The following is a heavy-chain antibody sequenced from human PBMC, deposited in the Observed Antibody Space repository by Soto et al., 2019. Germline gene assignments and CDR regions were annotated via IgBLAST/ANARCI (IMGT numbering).Heavy chain of an antibody. D-gene: IGHD3-22*01. CDR3: ARDLDGLHDDTSGPFPRPG. V-gene: IGHV4-30-4*01. CDR2: IHSSGSI. Sequence: KPSETLSLTCTVSGGSISSDDYYWSWIRQAPGRGLEWIGYIHSSGSIYYNPSLKSRATMSIDTAGNQFSLKVRYMTVADTAVYYCARDLDGLHDDTSGPFPRPGWGQGTLVTVSS. CDR1: GGSISSDDYY. J-gene: IGHJ1*01.